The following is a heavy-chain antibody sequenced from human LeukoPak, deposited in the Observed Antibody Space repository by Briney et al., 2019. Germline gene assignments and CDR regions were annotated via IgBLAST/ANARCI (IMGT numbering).Heavy chain of an antibody. D-gene: IGHD6-19*01. CDR2: IYYSGST. CDR1: GGSISSGGYY. CDR3: ARVMSSEDWFDP. Sequence: PSQTLSLTCTVSGGSISSGGYYWSWIRQHPGKGLEWIGYIYYSGSTYYNPSLKSRVTISVDTSKNQFSLKLSSVTAADTAVYYCARVMSSEDWFDPWGQGTLVTVSS. V-gene: IGHV4-31*03. J-gene: IGHJ5*02.